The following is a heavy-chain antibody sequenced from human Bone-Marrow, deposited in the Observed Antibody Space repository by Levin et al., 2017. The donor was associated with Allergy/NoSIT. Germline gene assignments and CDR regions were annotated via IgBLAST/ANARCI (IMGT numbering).Heavy chain of an antibody. CDR2: IIPLFGAT. V-gene: IGHV1-69*06. J-gene: IGHJ4*02. Sequence: SVKVSCKASGAPFANYGLSWVRQAPGQGLEGMGGIIPLFGATKYAQKVQGRVTITADKSTSTTYMELSRVRAEDKAVYYCAGSQGLSEYYFDYWGQGTQVTVSS. D-gene: IGHD2/OR15-2a*01. CDR1: GAPFANYG. CDR3: AGSQGLSEYYFDY.